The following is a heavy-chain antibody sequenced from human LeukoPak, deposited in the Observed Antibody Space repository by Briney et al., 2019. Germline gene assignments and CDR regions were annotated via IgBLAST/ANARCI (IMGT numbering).Heavy chain of an antibody. J-gene: IGHJ5*02. V-gene: IGHV4-4*07. CDR1: GGSISSYY. Sequence: SETLSLTCTVSGGSISSYYWSWIRQPAGKGLEWIGRIYTSGSTNYNPSLKSRATMSVDTSKNQFSLKLSSVTAADTAVYYCARVRCSSTSCYLNWFDPWGQGTLVTVSS. D-gene: IGHD2-2*01. CDR2: IYTSGST. CDR3: ARVRCSSTSCYLNWFDP.